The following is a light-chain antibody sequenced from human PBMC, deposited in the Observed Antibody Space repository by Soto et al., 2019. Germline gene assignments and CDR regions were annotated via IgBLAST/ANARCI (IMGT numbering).Light chain of an antibody. J-gene: IGLJ1*01. CDR1: SSDVGGYNY. CDR2: EVS. Sequence: QSVLTQPASVSGSPGQSITISCAGTSSDVGGYNYVSWYQQHPGKAPQLMIYEVSNRPSGVSNRFSGSKSGNTASLTISGLQAEDEADYYCRSYTSSNSLVFGTGTKVNV. V-gene: IGLV2-14*01. CDR3: RSYTSSNSLV.